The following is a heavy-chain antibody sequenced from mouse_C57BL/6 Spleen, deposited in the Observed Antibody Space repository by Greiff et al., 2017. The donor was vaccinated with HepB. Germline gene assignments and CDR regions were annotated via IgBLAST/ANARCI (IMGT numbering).Heavy chain of an antibody. Sequence: EVMLVESEGGLVQPGSSMKLSCTASGFTFSDYYMAWVRQVPEKGLEWVANINYDGSSTYYLDSLKSRFIISRDNAKNILYLQMSSLKSEDTATYYCARVPNSNYWYFDVWGTGTTVTVSS. CDR2: INYDGSST. J-gene: IGHJ1*03. D-gene: IGHD2-5*01. CDR1: GFTFSDYY. CDR3: ARVPNSNYWYFDV. V-gene: IGHV5-16*01.